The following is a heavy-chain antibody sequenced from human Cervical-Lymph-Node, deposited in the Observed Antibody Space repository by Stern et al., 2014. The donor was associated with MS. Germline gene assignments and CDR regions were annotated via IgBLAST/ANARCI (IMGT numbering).Heavy chain of an antibody. J-gene: IGHJ4*02. CDR1: GFTFSTYA. CDR3: ARDRVVINPAYYFDY. Sequence: VQLVESGGGVVQPGRSLRLSCTASGFTFSTYAMHWVRQAPGKGLEWVAILSNDGSDEYYAGSVKGRFTISRDNSKNTLYLQMDSLRAEDTAVYYCARDRVVINPAYYFDYWGQGTLVTVSS. CDR2: LSNDGSDE. D-gene: IGHD3-22*01. V-gene: IGHV3-33*05.